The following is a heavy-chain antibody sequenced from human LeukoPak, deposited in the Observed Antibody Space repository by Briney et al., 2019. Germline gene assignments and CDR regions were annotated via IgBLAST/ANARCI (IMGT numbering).Heavy chain of an antibody. Sequence: SETLSLTCTVSGGSISSYYWSWIRQPAGKGLEWIGRIYTSGSTNYNPSLKSRATISVDTSKNQLSLKLTSVTAADTAVYYCARWDDSAWGFGNWGPGTLVTVSS. CDR2: IYTSGST. V-gene: IGHV4-4*07. CDR1: GGSISSYY. J-gene: IGHJ4*02. CDR3: ARWDDSAWGFGN. D-gene: IGHD6-19*01.